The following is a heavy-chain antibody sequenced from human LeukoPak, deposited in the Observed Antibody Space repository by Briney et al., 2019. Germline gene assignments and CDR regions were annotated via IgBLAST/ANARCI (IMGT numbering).Heavy chain of an antibody. J-gene: IGHJ4*02. D-gene: IGHD2-15*01. CDR1: GRSFSGYY. CDR2: INHSGST. Sequence: PSETLSLTCAVYGRSFSGYYWTWIRQPPGKGLEWIGEINHSGSTNYNPSLKNRVTISVDTSKNQFSLKLSSVTAADTAVYYCARDGIVVSYAPLDYWGQGTLVIVSS. V-gene: IGHV4-34*01. CDR3: ARDGIVVSYAPLDY.